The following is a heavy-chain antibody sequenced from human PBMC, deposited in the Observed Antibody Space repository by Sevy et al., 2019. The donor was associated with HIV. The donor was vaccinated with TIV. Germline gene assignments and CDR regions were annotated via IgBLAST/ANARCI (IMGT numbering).Heavy chain of an antibody. V-gene: IGHV4-31*03. J-gene: IGHJ4*02. CDR1: GGSISSGGYY. CDR2: IYYSGTA. CDR3: ARDLAVAVTLLPGGYFDY. Sequence: SETLSLTCTVSGGSISSGGYYWSWIRHHPGKGLEWTDYIYYSGTAYYNRSLQSRVTISVDTSKNQFSLKLSSLTAADTAVYYCARDLAVAVTLLPGGYFDYWGQGTLVTVSS. D-gene: IGHD6-19*01.